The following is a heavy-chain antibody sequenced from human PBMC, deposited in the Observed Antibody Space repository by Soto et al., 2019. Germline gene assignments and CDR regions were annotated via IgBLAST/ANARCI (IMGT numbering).Heavy chain of an antibody. CDR2: INHSGST. CDR3: ARGRQVYYGSGSYYLRTGYYFDY. Sequence: SESLSLTCAVYGGSFSGYYWSWIRQPPGKGLEWIGEINHSGSTNYNPSLKSRVTISVDTSKNQFSLKLSSVTAADTAVYYCARGRQVYYGSGSYYLRTGYYFDYWGQGTLVTVSS. J-gene: IGHJ4*02. V-gene: IGHV4-34*01. CDR1: GGSFSGYY. D-gene: IGHD3-10*01.